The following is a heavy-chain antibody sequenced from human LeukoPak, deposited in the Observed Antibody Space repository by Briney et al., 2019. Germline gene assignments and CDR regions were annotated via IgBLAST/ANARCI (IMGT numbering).Heavy chain of an antibody. CDR1: GGTFSSYA. J-gene: IGHJ6*02. V-gene: IGHV1-69*13. Sequence: ASVKVSCKASGGTFSSYAISWVRQAPGQGLEWMGGIIPIFGTANYAQKFQGRVTITADESTSTAYMELSSLRSEDTAVYYCATWVDYDAPYYYGMDDWGQGTTVTVSS. CDR2: IIPIFGTA. D-gene: IGHD4-17*01. CDR3: ATWVDYDAPYYYGMDD.